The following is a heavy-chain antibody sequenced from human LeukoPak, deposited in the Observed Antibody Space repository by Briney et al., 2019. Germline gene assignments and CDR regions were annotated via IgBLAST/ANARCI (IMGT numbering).Heavy chain of an antibody. D-gene: IGHD2-15*01. J-gene: IGHJ4*02. CDR3: ARANIVVVVAATRIIYYFDY. CDR1: GGSFSGYY. CDR2: INHSGST. V-gene: IGHV4-34*01. Sequence: PSETLSLTCAVYGGSFSGYYWSWIRQPPGKGLEWIGEINHSGSTNYNPSLKSRVTISVDTSKNQFSLKLSSVTAADTAVYYCARANIVVVVAATRIIYYFDYWGQGTLVTVSS.